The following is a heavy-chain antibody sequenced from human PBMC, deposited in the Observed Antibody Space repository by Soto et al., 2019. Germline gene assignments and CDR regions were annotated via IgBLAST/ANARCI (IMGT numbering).Heavy chain of an antibody. J-gene: IGHJ2*01. CDR1: GYIFNNYV. D-gene: IGHD3-3*02. CDR3: ARCYCIVGSCFTCWHFDL. V-gene: IGHV1-18*01. Sequence: GQLVQCGAGVRKPGASVKVSCQASGYIFNNYVLSWVRQVPGQGLEWVGWIGPHIGQTGNAQKFRDRATMTAGPSTNTAYMELRSRTSFDSAFYYWARCYCIVGSCFTCWHFDLWGRGTLVTFSS. CDR2: IGPHIGQT.